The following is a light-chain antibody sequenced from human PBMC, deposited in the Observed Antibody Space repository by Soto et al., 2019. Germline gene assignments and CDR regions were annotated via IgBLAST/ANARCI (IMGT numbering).Light chain of an antibody. CDR1: QSLLYSDGIAY. J-gene: IGKJ5*01. CDR2: KVS. CDR3: MQATHWPIT. V-gene: IGKV2-30*01. Sequence: DIVMTQSPLSLSVTPGEPASISCRSSQSLLYSDGIAYFSWFQQRPGRSPRRLIYKVSNRDSGVPARFSGSGSGTDFALKISRVEADDVGVYYCMQATHWPITFGQGTRLEIK.